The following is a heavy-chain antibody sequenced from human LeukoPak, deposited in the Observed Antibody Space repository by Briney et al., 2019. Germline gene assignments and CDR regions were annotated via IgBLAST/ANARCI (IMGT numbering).Heavy chain of an antibody. V-gene: IGHV4-59*01. CDR2: IYYSGST. D-gene: IGHD6-13*01. Sequence: PSETLSLTCTVSGVSISSYYWSWLRQPPGKGLEWIGYIYYSGSTNYNPSLKSRVTISVDTSKNQFSLKLSSVTAADTAVYYCANGYSSSWYPFDYWGQGTLVTVSS. J-gene: IGHJ4*02. CDR3: ANGYSSSWYPFDY. CDR1: GVSISSYY.